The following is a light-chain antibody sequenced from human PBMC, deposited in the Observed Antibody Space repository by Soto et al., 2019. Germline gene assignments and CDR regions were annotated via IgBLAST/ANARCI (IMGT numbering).Light chain of an antibody. J-gene: IGKJ1*01. Sequence: DIQMTQSPSSLSASVGDRVTITCRASQSISSYLNWYQQKPGKAPKLLIYAASSLQSGVPSRFSGSGSGTEFTLTISSLQLDDFATYYCQHYNSYSEAFGQGTKVDIK. CDR2: AAS. CDR3: QHYNSYSEA. V-gene: IGKV1-39*01. CDR1: QSISSY.